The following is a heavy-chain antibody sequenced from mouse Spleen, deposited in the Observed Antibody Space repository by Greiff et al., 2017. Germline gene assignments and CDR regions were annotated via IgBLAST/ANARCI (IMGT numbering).Heavy chain of an antibody. V-gene: IGHV1-80*01. CDR2: IYPGDGDT. Sequence: VQLQQSGAELVKPGASVKISCKASGYAFSSYWMNWVKQRPGKGLEWIGQIYPGDGDTNYNGKFKGKATLTADKSSSTAYMQLSSLTSEDSAVYFCARDRYDVAWFAYWGQGTLVTVSA. CDR3: ARDRYDVAWFAY. J-gene: IGHJ3*01. CDR1: GYAFSSYW. D-gene: IGHD2-14*01.